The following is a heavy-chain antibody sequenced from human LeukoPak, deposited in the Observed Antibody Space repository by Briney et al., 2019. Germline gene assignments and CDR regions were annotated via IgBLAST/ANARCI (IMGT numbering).Heavy chain of an antibody. D-gene: IGHD1-26*01. CDR3: ARSYLSGTYYDWFDP. Sequence: PSETLSLTCTVSGGSISSYYWNWIRQPAGKGLEWIGRIYASGSTNYNPSLRSRVTISVDKSKNQFSLKLTSATAADTAVYYCARSYLSGTYYDWFDPWGQGTLVTVSS. CDR1: GGSISSYY. CDR2: IYASGST. V-gene: IGHV4-4*07. J-gene: IGHJ5*02.